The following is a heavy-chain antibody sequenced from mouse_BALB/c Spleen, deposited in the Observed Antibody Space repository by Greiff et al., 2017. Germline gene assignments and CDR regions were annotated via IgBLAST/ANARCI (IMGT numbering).Heavy chain of an antibody. Sequence: DVKLQESGPGLVKPSQSLSLTCSVTGYSITSGYYWNWIRQFPGNKLEWMGYISYDGSNNYNPSLKNRISITRDTSKNQFFLKLNSVTTEDTATYYCARDDRYGDYAMDYWGQGTSVTVSS. D-gene: IGHD2-14*01. CDR1: GYSITSGYY. CDR2: ISYDGSN. V-gene: IGHV3-6*02. J-gene: IGHJ4*01. CDR3: ARDDRYGDYAMDY.